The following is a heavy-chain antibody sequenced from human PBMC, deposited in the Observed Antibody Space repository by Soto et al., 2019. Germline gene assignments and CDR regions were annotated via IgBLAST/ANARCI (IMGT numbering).Heavy chain of an antibody. V-gene: IGHV5-51*01. J-gene: IGHJ6*02. CDR2: IYPGDSDT. D-gene: IGHD3-9*01. CDR3: ARTNYDILTGSSRLYYGMDV. CDR1: GYSFTSYW. Sequence: PGESLKISCKGSGYSFTSYWIGWVRQMPGKGLEWMGIIYPGDSDTRYSPSFQGQATISADKSISTAYLQWSSLKASDTAMYYCARTNYDILTGSSRLYYGMDVWGQGTTVTVSS.